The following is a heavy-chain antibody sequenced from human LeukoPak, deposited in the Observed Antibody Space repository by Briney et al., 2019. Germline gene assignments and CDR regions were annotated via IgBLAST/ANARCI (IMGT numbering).Heavy chain of an antibody. V-gene: IGHV4-39*01. J-gene: IGHJ4*02. CDR3: ARRTHGSGSYYSGFDY. Sequence: ETLSLTCTVSGGSIISSSYYWGWIRQPPGTGLEWIGSIYYSGNTYYNPSLKSRVTISVDTSKNQFSLKLSSVTAADTAVYYCARRTHGSGSYYSGFDYWGQGTLVTVSS. D-gene: IGHD3-10*01. CDR2: IYYSGNT. CDR1: GGSIISSSYY.